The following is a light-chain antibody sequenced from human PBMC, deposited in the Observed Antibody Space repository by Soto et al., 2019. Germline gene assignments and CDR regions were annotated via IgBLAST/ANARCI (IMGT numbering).Light chain of an antibody. Sequence: EIVLTQSPGTLSLSPGERATLSCRASQSVSSSYLAWYQQNRGRAPRLLIYGASSRATGIPDRFSGSGSGTDFTLTISRLEPEDFAVYYCQQYGRSRWTFGQGTKVDIK. V-gene: IGKV3-20*01. CDR2: GAS. CDR3: QQYGRSRWT. CDR1: QSVSSSY. J-gene: IGKJ1*01.